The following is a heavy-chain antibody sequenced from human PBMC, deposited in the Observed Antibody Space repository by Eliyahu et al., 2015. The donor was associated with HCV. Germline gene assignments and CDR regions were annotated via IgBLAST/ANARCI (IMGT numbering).Heavy chain of an antibody. D-gene: IGHD2-21*02. CDR2: VGGYGERT. CDR1: GFTFSNYA. J-gene: IGHJ4*01. Sequence: EVHLLESGGGLVQPGGSLRITCTASGFTFSNYAMSWVRQAPGKGLEWVSAVGGYGERTYYADSVRGRFSISRDNSKNMVSLQMYGLRAEDTAIYYCAKECGGDCYSRGPYFDYWGHGSLVTVSS. CDR3: AKECGGDCYSRGPYFDY. V-gene: IGHV3-23*01.